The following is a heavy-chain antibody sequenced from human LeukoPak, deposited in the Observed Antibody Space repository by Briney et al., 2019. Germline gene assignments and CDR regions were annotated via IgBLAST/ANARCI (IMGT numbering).Heavy chain of an antibody. CDR1: GFTFSSYA. V-gene: IGHV3-21*01. D-gene: IGHD1-1*01. J-gene: IGHJ4*02. Sequence: PGGSLRLSCAASGFTFSSYAMSWVRQAPGKGLEWVSSISSSSSYIYYADSVKGRFTISRDNAKNSLYLQMNSLRAEDTAVYYCARGTGTFDYWGQGTLVTVSS. CDR3: ARGTGTFDY. CDR2: ISSSSSYI.